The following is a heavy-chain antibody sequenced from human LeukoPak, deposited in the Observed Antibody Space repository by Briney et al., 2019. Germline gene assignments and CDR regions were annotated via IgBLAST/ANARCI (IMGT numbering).Heavy chain of an antibody. D-gene: IGHD5-12*01. V-gene: IGHV3-64D*06. CDR3: ASPYSGYDYNFDH. Sequence: GGSLRLSCSASGFTFSSYAMHWVRQAPGKGLEYVSSISSNGGGTYYADSVKGRFTISRDNSKNTLILQMSSLRTEDTAVYYCASPYSGYDYNFDHWGQGTLVTVSS. J-gene: IGHJ4*02. CDR2: ISSNGGGT. CDR1: GFTFSSYA.